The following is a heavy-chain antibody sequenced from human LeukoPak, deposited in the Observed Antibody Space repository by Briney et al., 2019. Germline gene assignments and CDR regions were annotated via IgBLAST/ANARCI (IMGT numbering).Heavy chain of an antibody. CDR2: ISWNSGSI. V-gene: IGHV3-9*01. Sequence: GGSLRLSCAASGFTFDDYAMHWVRQAPGKGLEWVSGISWNSGSIGYADSVKGRFTIFRDNAKNSLYLQMNSLRAEDTALYYCAKGGLYGGNSGSYFQHWGQGTLVTVSS. CDR1: GFTFDDYA. J-gene: IGHJ1*01. CDR3: AKGGLYGGNSGSYFQH. D-gene: IGHD4-17*01.